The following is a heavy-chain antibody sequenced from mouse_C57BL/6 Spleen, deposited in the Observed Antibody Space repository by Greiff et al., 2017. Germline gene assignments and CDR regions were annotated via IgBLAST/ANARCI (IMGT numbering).Heavy chain of an antibody. J-gene: IGHJ3*01. Sequence: VQLQQSGAELVKPGASVKLSCKASGYTFPEYTIHWVKQRSGQGLEWIGWFYPGSGSIKYNEKFKDKATLTADKSSSTEYMEISRLTAEDSAVYFCARHEVRRDGYYGGPWCAYWGQGTLVTVSA. CDR3: ARHEVRRDGYYGGPWCAY. CDR2: FYPGSGSI. V-gene: IGHV1-62-2*01. CDR1: GYTFPEYT. D-gene: IGHD2-3*01.